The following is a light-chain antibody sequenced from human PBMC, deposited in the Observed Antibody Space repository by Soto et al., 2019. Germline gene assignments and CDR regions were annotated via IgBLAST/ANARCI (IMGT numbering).Light chain of an antibody. CDR2: GAS. CDR1: QTVLYNSNNKNH. V-gene: IGKV4-1*01. J-gene: IGKJ5*01. CDR3: QQYYSIPFT. Sequence: DFVMTQAPDSLAVSLGERATINCKSSQTVLYNSNNKNHLGWFQQKPGHPPKLLIYGASTRASGVPDRFSGSGSGTDFTLTISSLQAEDVAVYYCQQYYSIPFTFGQGTRLEMK.